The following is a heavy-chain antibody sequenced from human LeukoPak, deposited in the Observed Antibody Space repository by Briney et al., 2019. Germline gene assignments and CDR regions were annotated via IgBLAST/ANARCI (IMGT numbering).Heavy chain of an antibody. CDR2: IYHSGST. V-gene: IGHV4-4*02. J-gene: IGHJ6*03. Sequence: RASETLSLTCAVSGGSISSSNWWSWVRQPPGKGLEWIGEIYHSGSTNYNPSLKSRVTISVDKSKNQFSLKLSSVTAGDTAVYYCARGTGFWRTRTQNYYMDVWGKGTTVTVSS. CDR3: ARGTGFWRTRTQNYYMDV. CDR1: GGSISSSNW. D-gene: IGHD3-3*01.